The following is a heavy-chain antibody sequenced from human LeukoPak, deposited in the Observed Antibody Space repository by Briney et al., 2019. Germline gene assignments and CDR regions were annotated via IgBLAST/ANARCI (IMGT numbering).Heavy chain of an antibody. CDR3: ARGLYSYGHFDY. V-gene: IGHV1-2*02. Sequence: GASVKVSCKASGYTFIRYYMHWVRQAPGQGLDWMGWINPNSGGTNYAQKFQGRVTMTRDTSISTAYMEVSRLRSDDTAVYYCARGLYSYGHFDYWGQGTLVTVSS. D-gene: IGHD5-18*01. CDR2: INPNSGGT. CDR1: GYTFIRYY. J-gene: IGHJ4*02.